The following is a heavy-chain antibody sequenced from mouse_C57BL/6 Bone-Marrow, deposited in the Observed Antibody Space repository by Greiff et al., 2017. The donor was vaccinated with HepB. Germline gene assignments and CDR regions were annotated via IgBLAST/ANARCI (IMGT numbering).Heavy chain of an antibody. CDR1: GIDFSRYW. Sequence: EVKLVESGGGLVQPGGSLKLSCAASGIDFSRYWMSWVRRAPGKGLEWIGEINPDSSTINYAPSLKDKFIISRDNAKNTLYLQMSKVRSEDTALYYCARPRVITTVVAHWYFDVWGTGTTVTVSS. V-gene: IGHV4-1*01. CDR2: INPDSSTI. D-gene: IGHD1-1*01. CDR3: ARPRVITTVVAHWYFDV. J-gene: IGHJ1*03.